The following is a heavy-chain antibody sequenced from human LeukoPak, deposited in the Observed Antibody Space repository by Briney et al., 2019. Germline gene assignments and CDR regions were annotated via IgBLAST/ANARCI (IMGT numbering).Heavy chain of an antibody. V-gene: IGHV4-59*08. CDR2: IYYSGST. J-gene: IGHJ5*02. CDR1: GGSISGHY. D-gene: IGHD2-15*01. CDR3: GGGFGRVPGSYPGGLWFEP. Sequence: SETLSLTCTVAGGSISGHYWSWIRQPPGRGLEWIGYIYYSGSTNYNPSLQSRVTISVDTSKNQFSLKLTSVTAADTAVYYCGGGFGRVPGSYPGGLWFEPWGQGTLVIVSS.